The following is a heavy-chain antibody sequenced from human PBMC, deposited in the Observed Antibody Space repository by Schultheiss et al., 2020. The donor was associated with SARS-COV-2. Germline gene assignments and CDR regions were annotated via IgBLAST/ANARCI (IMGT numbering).Heavy chain of an antibody. CDR3: ARGIYGDYVRYFQH. CDR1: GDSISSNY. D-gene: IGHD4-17*01. CDR2: IYYNGNA. Sequence: SQTLSLTCTVSGDSISSNYWNWIRQPPGKGLEWMGHIYYNGNAKYNPSLKSRVTISMDTSKNQFSLKLSSVTAADTAVYYCARGIYGDYVRYFQHWGQGTLVTVSS. J-gene: IGHJ1*01. V-gene: IGHV4-59*08.